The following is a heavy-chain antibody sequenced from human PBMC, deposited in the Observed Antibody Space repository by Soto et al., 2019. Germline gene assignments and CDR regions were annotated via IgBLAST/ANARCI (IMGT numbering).Heavy chain of an antibody. J-gene: IGHJ4*02. Sequence: GGSLRLSCAASGFTFSSYGMSWVRQAPGKGLEWVSSISGSGGSTYYADSVKGRFTISRDNSKNTLYLQMNSLRAEDTAVYYCAKASAPGGTYFPLWFWGRGTLVTVSS. V-gene: IGHV3-23*01. CDR1: GFTFSSYG. CDR3: AKASAPGGTYFPLWF. CDR2: ISGSGGST. D-gene: IGHD1-26*01.